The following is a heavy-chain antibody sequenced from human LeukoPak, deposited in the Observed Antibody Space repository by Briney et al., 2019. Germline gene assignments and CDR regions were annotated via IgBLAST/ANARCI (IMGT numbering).Heavy chain of an antibody. CDR1: GFTFDDYG. CDR2: INSNGGSA. CDR3: ATQRGYSKD. Sequence: GGSLRLSCAASGFTFDDYGMSWVRQAPGKGLEWVSGINSNGGSAGYADSVKGRFTISRDNVKNSLYLQMNSLRAEDTAVYYCATQRGYSKDWGQGTLVTVSS. D-gene: IGHD5-18*01. V-gene: IGHV3-20*04. J-gene: IGHJ4*02.